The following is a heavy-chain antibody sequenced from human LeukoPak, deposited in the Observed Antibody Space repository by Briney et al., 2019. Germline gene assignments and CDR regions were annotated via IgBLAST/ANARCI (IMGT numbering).Heavy chain of an antibody. CDR2: INPNSGGT. Sequence: ASVKVSCKASGYTFTDYYLHWVRQAPGQGLEWMGRINPNSGGTNYPQKFQGRVTMTRDTSISTAYMELSRLRSDDTAVYYCAVLATTQLFDYWGQGTLVTVSS. CDR3: AVLATTQLFDY. CDR1: GYTFTDYY. V-gene: IGHV1-2*06. D-gene: IGHD5-12*01. J-gene: IGHJ4*02.